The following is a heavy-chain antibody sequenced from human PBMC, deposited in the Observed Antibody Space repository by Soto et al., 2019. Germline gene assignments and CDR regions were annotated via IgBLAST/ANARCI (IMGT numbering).Heavy chain of an antibody. J-gene: IGHJ4*02. V-gene: IGHV3-33*03. CDR3: AVDTTGLLDY. D-gene: IGHD5-18*01. CDR2: IWYDGNKK. CDR1: GFSFSSSG. Sequence: PGGSLRLSCAASGFSFSSSGMHWVRQAPGKGLEWVAVIWYDGNKKYYGDSVRGRFTISRDNSKNTLYLEMNSLRAEDKAVYYCAVDTTGLLDYWGQGTLVTVSS.